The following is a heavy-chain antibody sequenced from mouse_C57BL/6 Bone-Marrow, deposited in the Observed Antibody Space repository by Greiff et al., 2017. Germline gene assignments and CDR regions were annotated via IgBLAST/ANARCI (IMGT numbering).Heavy chain of an antibody. Sequence: VQLQQPGAELVKPGASVKMSCKASGYTFTSYWITWVQQRPGQGLEWIGDIYPGSGSTNYTENVKSKATLTVDTSSSPAYLQLSSLTSEDSAAYYCARGDYGNWGYYAMDYWGQGTSVTVSS. CDR2: IYPGSGST. D-gene: IGHD2-1*01. J-gene: IGHJ4*01. V-gene: IGHV1-55*01. CDR1: GYTFTSYW. CDR3: ARGDYGNWGYYAMDY.